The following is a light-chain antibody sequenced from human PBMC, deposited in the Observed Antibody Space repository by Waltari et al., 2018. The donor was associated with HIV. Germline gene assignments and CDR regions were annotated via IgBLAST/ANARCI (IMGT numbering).Light chain of an antibody. CDR2: ASF. CDR1: QDINNW. CDR3: QQANSFPPT. Sequence: DIQMTQSPSSVSVSVGDRVTITCRANQDINNWVAWYQQKPGKAPKLLIYASFNLQSGVPSRFSGSRSGPDFTLTITSLQPEDFATYYCQQANSFPPTFGGGTKVEIK. V-gene: IGKV1-12*01. J-gene: IGKJ4*01.